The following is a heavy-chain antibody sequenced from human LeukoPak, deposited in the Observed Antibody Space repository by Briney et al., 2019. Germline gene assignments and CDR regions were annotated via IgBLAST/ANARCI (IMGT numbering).Heavy chain of an antibody. D-gene: IGHD1-14*01. CDR3: ARDQKTRGTYYYYYYGMDV. Sequence: GRSLRLSCAASGFTFSSYAMHWVRQAPGKGLEWVAVISYDGSNKYCADSVKGRFTISRDNSKNTLYLQMNSLRAEDTAVYYCARDQKTRGTYYYYYYGMDVWGQGTTVTVSS. J-gene: IGHJ6*02. V-gene: IGHV3-30-3*01. CDR2: ISYDGSNK. CDR1: GFTFSSYA.